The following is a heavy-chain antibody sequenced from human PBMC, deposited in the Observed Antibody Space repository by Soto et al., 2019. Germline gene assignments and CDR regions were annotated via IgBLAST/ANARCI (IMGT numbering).Heavy chain of an antibody. J-gene: IGHJ4*02. Sequence: QVQLVESGGGVVHPGTSLRLSCAASGFTFSRHGMQWVRQTPGKGLEWLAVILNDASGHWYADSVKGRFTISRDNFENTLYLQMNGLRLEDTAMYYCARDDDYPDNGFDYWGQGTLVTVSS. CDR2: ILNDASGH. D-gene: IGHD4-17*01. CDR3: ARDDDYPDNGFDY. V-gene: IGHV3-33*01. CDR1: GFTFSRHG.